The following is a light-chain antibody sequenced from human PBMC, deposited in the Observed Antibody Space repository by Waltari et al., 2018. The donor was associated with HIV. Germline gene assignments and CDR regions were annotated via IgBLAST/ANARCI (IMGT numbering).Light chain of an antibody. V-gene: IGKV3-20*01. CDR1: QSVTKNY. Sequence: EIVLPQSPGTLSLSPGERATLSCRARQSVTKNYFVWYQQNDGQAPRRLIYGASSRAIGIPDRCSGNGSGTDFTLTISRLEPEDFAVYYCQQYDPSPLYTFGQGTKLEIK. J-gene: IGKJ2*01. CDR2: GAS. CDR3: QQYDPSPLYT.